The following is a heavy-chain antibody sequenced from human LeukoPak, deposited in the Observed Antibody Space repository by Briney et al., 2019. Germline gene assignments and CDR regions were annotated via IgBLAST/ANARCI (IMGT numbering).Heavy chain of an antibody. CDR1: GYIFSTYG. CDR3: ARRRSEEFDFDC. V-gene: IGHV1-18*01. Sequence: GASVKVSCKASGYIFSTYGISWVRQAPGQGLEWMGCISGYNGNTNYAQKLQGRVTMTTDTSTSTAYMELGSLRSDDTAVYYCARRRSEEFDFDCWGQGTLVTASS. J-gene: IGHJ4*02. D-gene: IGHD6-19*01. CDR2: ISGYNGNT.